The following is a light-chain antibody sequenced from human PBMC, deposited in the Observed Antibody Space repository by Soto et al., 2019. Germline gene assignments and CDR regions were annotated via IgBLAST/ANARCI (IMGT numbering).Light chain of an antibody. CDR1: SSNIGAGYD. J-gene: IGLJ1*01. V-gene: IGLV1-40*01. CDR2: GNS. Sequence: QSVLRQPPSVSGAPGKRVTISCTGSSSNIGAGYDVYWYQQLPGTAPKLLIYGNSNRPSGVPDRFSGSKSGTSASLAITGLQAEDEADYYCQSYDSSLSGYVFGTGTKLAVL. CDR3: QSYDSSLSGYV.